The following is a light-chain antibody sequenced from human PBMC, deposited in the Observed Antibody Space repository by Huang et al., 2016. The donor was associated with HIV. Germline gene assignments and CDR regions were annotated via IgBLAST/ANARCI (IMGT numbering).Light chain of an antibody. V-gene: IGKV3-15*01. CDR1: QSVSSN. J-gene: IGKJ1*01. CDR3: QQYNNWPLT. Sequence: EIVMTQSPATLSVSPGERATLSCRASQSVSSNLAWYQQKPGQAPRPLIYGASTRTTGIPARFRGSGSGTEFTLTISILQSEYFAVYYCQQYNNWPLTFGQGTKVEIK. CDR2: GAS.